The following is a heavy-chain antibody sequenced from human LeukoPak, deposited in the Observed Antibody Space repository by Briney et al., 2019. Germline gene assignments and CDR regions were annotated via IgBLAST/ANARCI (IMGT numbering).Heavy chain of an antibody. CDR2: IYHSGTT. V-gene: IGHV4-4*02. CDR1: NGSISSTNW. D-gene: IGHD2-15*01. CDR3: VRVVVVSATLKDWFDP. Sequence: SETLSLTCAVSNGSISSTNWWSWVRQSPGKGLEYIGEIYHSGTTNYNPSLKSRVTISLDKSKNHFSLKLTSVTAADTAVYYCVRVVVVSATLKDWFDPWGQGILVTVSS. J-gene: IGHJ5*02.